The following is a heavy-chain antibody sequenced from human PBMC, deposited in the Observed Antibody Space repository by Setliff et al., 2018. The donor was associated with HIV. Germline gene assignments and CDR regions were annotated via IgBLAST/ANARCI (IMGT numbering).Heavy chain of an antibody. Sequence: ASVKVSCKASGYTFTGYYMHWVRQAPGQGLEWMGRINPNSGGTNYAQKFQGRVTMTRDTSISTAYMELSRLRSDDTAVYYCARRGVPQQIDLDSWGHGTLVTVSS. D-gene: IGHD3-10*01. V-gene: IGHV1-2*06. J-gene: IGHJ5*01. CDR2: INPNSGGT. CDR1: GYTFTGYY. CDR3: ARRGVPQQIDLDS.